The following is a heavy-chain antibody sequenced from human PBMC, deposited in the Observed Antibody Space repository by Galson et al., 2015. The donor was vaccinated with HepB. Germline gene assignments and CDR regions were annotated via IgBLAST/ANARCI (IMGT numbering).Heavy chain of an antibody. Sequence: SLRLSCAASGFTFSSYSMNWVRQAPGKGLEWVSYISSSSSTIYYADSVKGRFTISRDNAKNSLYLQMNSLRDEDTAVYYCARGYCSSTSCTHRTTSDAFDICGPGTMVTVYS. CDR1: GFTFSSYS. D-gene: IGHD2-2*01. CDR2: ISSSSSTI. V-gene: IGHV3-48*02. J-gene: IGHJ3*02. CDR3: ARGYCSSTSCTHRTTSDAFDI.